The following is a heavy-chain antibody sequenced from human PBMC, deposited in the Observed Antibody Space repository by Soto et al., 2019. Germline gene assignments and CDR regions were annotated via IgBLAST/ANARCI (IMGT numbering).Heavy chain of an antibody. Sequence: PGGSMRLSCAASGFTFSSYAMSWVRQAPGKGLEWVSAISGSGGSTYYADSVKGRFTISRDNSKNTLYLQMNSLRAEDTAVYYCAKGLRYCSGGSCFPYYYYMDVWGKGPTVTVSS. D-gene: IGHD2-15*01. CDR3: AKGLRYCSGGSCFPYYYYMDV. CDR2: ISGSGGST. CDR1: GFTFSSYA. J-gene: IGHJ6*03. V-gene: IGHV3-23*01.